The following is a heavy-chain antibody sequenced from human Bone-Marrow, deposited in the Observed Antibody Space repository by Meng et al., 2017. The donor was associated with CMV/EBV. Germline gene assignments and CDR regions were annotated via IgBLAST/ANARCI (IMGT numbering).Heavy chain of an antibody. CDR1: GASVSSSNYY. Sequence: SETLSLTCTVSGASVSSSNYYWGWIRQPPGKGLEWIGSVYYTGSTYYNASLKSRVTISLDMSRNQFSLKLSSVTAADTAIYYCAREYQLLLDYWGRGTLVTVSS. D-gene: IGHD2-2*01. CDR2: VYYTGST. V-gene: IGHV4-39*07. J-gene: IGHJ4*02. CDR3: AREYQLLLDY.